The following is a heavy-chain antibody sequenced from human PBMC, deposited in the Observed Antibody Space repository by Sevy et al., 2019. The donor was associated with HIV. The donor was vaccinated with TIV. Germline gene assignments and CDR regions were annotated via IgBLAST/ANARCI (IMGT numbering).Heavy chain of an antibody. CDR1: GITFGDYA. D-gene: IGHD3-3*01. J-gene: IGHJ4*02. V-gene: IGHV3-49*04. Sequence: GGSLRLSCTASGITFGDYAMSWVRQAPGKGLEWVGFIRSKAYGGTTEYAASVKGRFTISRDDSKSIAYLQMNSLKTEDTAVYYCTRGFVLRFLEWLSPPGYWGQGTLVTVSS. CDR3: TRGFVLRFLEWLSPPGY. CDR2: IRSKAYGGTT.